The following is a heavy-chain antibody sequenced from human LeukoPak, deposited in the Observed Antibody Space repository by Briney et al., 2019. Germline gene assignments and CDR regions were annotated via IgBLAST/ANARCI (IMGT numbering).Heavy chain of an antibody. CDR1: GFTFSSYA. J-gene: IGHJ4*02. Sequence: PGGSLRLSCAVSGFTFSSYAMSWVRQAPGKGLEWVSTISGSGDSTYYADSVKGRFTISRDNSKNTLYLQMNSLRAEDTAVYFCAKGGLYKRDYWGQGTLVTVSS. D-gene: IGHD1-14*01. CDR3: AKGGLYKRDY. CDR2: ISGSGDST. V-gene: IGHV3-23*01.